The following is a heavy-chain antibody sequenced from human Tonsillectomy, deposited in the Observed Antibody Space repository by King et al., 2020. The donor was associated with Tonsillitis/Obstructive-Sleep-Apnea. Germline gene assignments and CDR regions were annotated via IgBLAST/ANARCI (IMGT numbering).Heavy chain of an antibody. Sequence: VQLVESGGGLVQPGESLRLSCAASGFTFSNYWMTLVRQAPGRGLEWGANIKQDGSIQYYVASLRGRFTISRDNAKNLVYLQMNSLRAEDTAVYFCARIGYSSSSFDYYGQGTLVTVSS. J-gene: IGHJ4*02. CDR2: IKQDGSIQ. D-gene: IGHD6-6*01. V-gene: IGHV3-7*04. CDR1: GFTFSNYW. CDR3: ARIGYSSSSFDY.